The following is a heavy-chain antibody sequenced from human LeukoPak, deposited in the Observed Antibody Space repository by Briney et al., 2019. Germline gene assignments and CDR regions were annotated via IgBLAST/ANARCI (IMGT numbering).Heavy chain of an antibody. CDR1: GGSFSGYY. V-gene: IGHV4-34*01. CDR3: ARRHAYYYGSGSYSHFQH. Sequence: PSETLSLTCAVYGGSFSGYYWSWIGQPPGKGREGMGEINHSGSTNYNPSLKSRVTISVDTSKNQFSLKLSSVTAADTAVYYCARRHAYYYGSGSYSHFQHWGQGTLVTVSS. CDR2: INHSGST. J-gene: IGHJ1*01. D-gene: IGHD3-10*01.